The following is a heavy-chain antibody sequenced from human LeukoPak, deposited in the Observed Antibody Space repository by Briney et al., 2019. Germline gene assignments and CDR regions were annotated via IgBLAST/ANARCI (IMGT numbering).Heavy chain of an antibody. D-gene: IGHD6-6*01. V-gene: IGHV1-18*01. Sequence: ASVKVSCKASGYTFTSYGISWVRQAPGQGLEWLGRISPYNGDTKHAQKLQGRVTMTTDISTSTVSLELRSLRSDDTAFYYCAREQYSSSSLDYWGQGSLVTVSS. CDR3: AREQYSSSSLDY. CDR2: ISPYNGDT. CDR1: GYTFTSYG. J-gene: IGHJ4*02.